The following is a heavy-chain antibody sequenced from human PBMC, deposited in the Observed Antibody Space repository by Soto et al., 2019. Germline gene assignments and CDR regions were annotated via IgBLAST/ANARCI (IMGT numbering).Heavy chain of an antibody. Sequence: SDTLSLTCTVSGGSLNYYYWSWIRQPPGKGLEWIGFVFSTGSTNYNPSLKSRVTISLDTSKNHFSLHLNSVTAADTAIYYCARQDDILTSVDYWGQGTLVTVSS. CDR3: ARQDDILTSVDY. V-gene: IGHV4-59*08. CDR2: VFSTGST. CDR1: GGSLNYYY. D-gene: IGHD3-9*01. J-gene: IGHJ4*02.